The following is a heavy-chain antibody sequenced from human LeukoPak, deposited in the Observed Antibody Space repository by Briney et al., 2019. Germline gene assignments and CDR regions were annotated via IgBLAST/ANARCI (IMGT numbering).Heavy chain of an antibody. V-gene: IGHV1-69*06. CDR2: IIPIFGTA. J-gene: IGHJ4*02. CDR1: GGTFTSYA. D-gene: IGHD3-16*02. CDR3: AREGEGLRLGELSLSPFDY. Sequence: ASVKVSCKASGGTFTSYAISWVRQAPGQGLEWMGGIIPIFGTANYAQKLQGRVTITADKSTSTAYMELSSLRSEDTAVYYCAREGEGLRLGELSLSPFDYWGQGTLVTVSS.